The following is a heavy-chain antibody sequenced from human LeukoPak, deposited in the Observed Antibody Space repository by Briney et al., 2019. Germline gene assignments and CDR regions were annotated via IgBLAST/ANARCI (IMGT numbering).Heavy chain of an antibody. V-gene: IGHV4-59*01. CDR1: GGSISSYY. CDR2: IYYSGST. D-gene: IGHD4-17*01. Sequence: SETLSLTCTVSGGSISSYYWSWIRQPPGKGLEWIGYIYYSGSTNYNPSLKGRVTISVDTSKNQFSLKLSSVTAADTAVYYCARVKSRRGSAYGDYGAFDIWGQGTMVTVSS. CDR3: ARVKSRRGSAYGDYGAFDI. J-gene: IGHJ3*02.